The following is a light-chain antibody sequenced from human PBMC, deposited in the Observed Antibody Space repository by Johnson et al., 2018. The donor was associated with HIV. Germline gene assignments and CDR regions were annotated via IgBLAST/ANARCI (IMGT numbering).Light chain of an antibody. Sequence: QSVLTQPPSVSAAPGQKVTISCSGSSSNIGNNYVSWYQQLPGTAPKLLIYENNKRPSGIPDRFSGSKSGTSATLGITGLQTGDEADYYCGTWDGSLRAGFFGTGTKVTGL. J-gene: IGLJ1*01. CDR3: GTWDGSLRAGF. V-gene: IGLV1-51*02. CDR1: SSNIGNNY. CDR2: ENN.